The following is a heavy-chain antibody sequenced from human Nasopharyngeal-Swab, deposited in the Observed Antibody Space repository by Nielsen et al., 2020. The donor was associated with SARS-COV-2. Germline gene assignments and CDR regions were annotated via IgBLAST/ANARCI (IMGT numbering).Heavy chain of an antibody. Sequence: PETLSLTCTVPGGSISGYYWSWSRQPPGKGLEWNGHILSSVSTTYNPSLRSRVTISVDTSKNQFSLRLSSLTAADTAVYFCARRGNSYGGNWFDSWGLGSLVVVSS. V-gene: IGHV4-59*01. D-gene: IGHD2/OR15-2a*01. CDR2: ILSSVST. CDR1: GGSISGYY. CDR3: ARRGNSYGGNWFDS. J-gene: IGHJ5*01.